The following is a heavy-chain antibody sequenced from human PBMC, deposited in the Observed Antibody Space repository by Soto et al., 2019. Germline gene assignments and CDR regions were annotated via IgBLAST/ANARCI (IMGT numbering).Heavy chain of an antibody. D-gene: IGHD6-19*01. Sequence: ASVKVSCKASGYTFTSYGISWVLQAPGQGLEWMGWISAYNGNTNYAQKLQGRVTMTTDTSTSTAYMELRSLRSDDTAVYYCARDVAGTGYFDYWGQGTLVTVSS. CDR3: ARDVAGTGYFDY. CDR1: GYTFTSYG. CDR2: ISAYNGNT. J-gene: IGHJ4*02. V-gene: IGHV1-18*01.